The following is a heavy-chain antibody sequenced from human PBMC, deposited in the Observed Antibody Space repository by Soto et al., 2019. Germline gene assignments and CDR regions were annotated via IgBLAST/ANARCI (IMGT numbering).Heavy chain of an antibody. J-gene: IGHJ6*02. CDR1: GFTFSTYA. D-gene: IGHD2-15*01. Sequence: EVQLLESGGGLVQPGGSLRLSCGASGFTFSTYAMSWVRQAPGKGLEWVSTISGSGGSTYYADSVKGRFTISRDNSKSTLYLQMNSLRAEDTAVYYCAKVARYCTGGTCYSSVGVDVWGQGTTVSVSS. V-gene: IGHV3-23*01. CDR2: ISGSGGST. CDR3: AKVARYCTGGTCYSSVGVDV.